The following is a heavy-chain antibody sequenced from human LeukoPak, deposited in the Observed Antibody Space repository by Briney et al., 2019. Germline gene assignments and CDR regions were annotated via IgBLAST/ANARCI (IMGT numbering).Heavy chain of an antibody. J-gene: IGHJ6*03. D-gene: IGHD5-18*01. CDR1: GFTFSNYA. Sequence: GGSLRLSCAASGFTFSNYAMSWVRQAPGKGLEWVSTIKDRGIATYYADSVKGRFTISRDNSKNTLSLQVSSLRAEDTAIYYCAKGLKTAVGPYKGYHYYMDVWGKGTTVTVSS. V-gene: IGHV3-23*01. CDR3: AKGLKTAVGPYKGYHYYMDV. CDR2: IKDRGIAT.